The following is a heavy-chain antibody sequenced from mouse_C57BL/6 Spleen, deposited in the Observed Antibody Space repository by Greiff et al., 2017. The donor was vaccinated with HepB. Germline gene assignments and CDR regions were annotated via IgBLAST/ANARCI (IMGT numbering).Heavy chain of an antibody. CDR3: ASRIWIYYYGSSSYYFDY. CDR2: IYPRSGNT. D-gene: IGHD1-1*01. Sequence: QVQLQQSGAELARPGASVKLSCKASGYTFTSYGISWVKQRTGQGLEWIGEIYPRSGNTYYNEKFKGKATLTADKSSSTAYMELRSLTSEDSAVYFCASRIWIYYYGSSSYYFDYWCQGTTLTVSS. J-gene: IGHJ2*01. V-gene: IGHV1-81*01. CDR1: GYTFTSYG.